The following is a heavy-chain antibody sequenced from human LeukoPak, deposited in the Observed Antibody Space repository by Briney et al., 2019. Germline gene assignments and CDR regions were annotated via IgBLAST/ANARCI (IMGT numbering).Heavy chain of an antibody. CDR3: ARENFGYYDSSGYYFPNWFDP. CDR1: GFTFSDYY. J-gene: IGHJ5*02. V-gene: IGHV3-11*01. CDR2: ISSSGSTI. Sequence: GGSLRLSCAASGFTFSDYYMSWIRQAPGKGLEWVSYISSSGSTIYYADSVKGRFTISRDNAKNSLYLQMNSLRAEDTAVYYCARENFGYYDSSGYYFPNWFDPWGQGTLVTVSS. D-gene: IGHD3-22*01.